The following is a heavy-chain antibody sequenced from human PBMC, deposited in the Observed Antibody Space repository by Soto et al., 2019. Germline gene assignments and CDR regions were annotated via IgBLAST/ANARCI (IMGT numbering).Heavy chain of an antibody. V-gene: IGHV3-48*03. CDR1: GFTFSNYE. CDR2: ISSSGSTI. D-gene: IGHD3-10*01. CDR3: ARVPTYYSPYYSYAMDV. J-gene: IGHJ6*02. Sequence: GGSLRLSCAASGFTFSNYEMNWVRQAPGKGLERVSYISSSGSTISYADSVKGRFTISRDNAKDSLYLQMKSLRAEDTAVYYCARVPTYYSPYYSYAMDVWGQGTTVTVSS.